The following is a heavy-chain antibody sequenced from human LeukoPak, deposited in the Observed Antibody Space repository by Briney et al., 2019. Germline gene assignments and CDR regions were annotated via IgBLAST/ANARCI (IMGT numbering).Heavy chain of an antibody. J-gene: IGHJ3*02. D-gene: IGHD6-13*01. V-gene: IGHV4-4*07. Sequence: SETLSLTCTVSGVSISSYYWSWIRQPAGKGLEWIGRIYTSGSTNYTPSLKSRVTMSVDTSKNQFSLKLSSVTAADTAVYYCARVTWQQLSYAFDIWGQGTMVTVSS. CDR3: ARVTWQQLSYAFDI. CDR2: IYTSGST. CDR1: GVSISSYY.